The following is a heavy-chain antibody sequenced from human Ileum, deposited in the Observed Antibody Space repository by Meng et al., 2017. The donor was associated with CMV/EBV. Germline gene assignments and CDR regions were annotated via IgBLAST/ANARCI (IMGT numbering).Heavy chain of an antibody. V-gene: IGHV3-23*01. D-gene: IGHD2-8*02. CDR3: AKCGSVSCSTARCSYFQP. CDR2: IAGIDGTT. J-gene: IGHJ1*01. CDR1: SFR. Sequence: SFRITWVRQTSGQALEWVAAIAGIDGTTDDAESVKARSVNARDTFTNNIYIQTHYLRAEDTAVDDCAKCGSVSCSTARCSYFQPWGQGTLVTVSS.